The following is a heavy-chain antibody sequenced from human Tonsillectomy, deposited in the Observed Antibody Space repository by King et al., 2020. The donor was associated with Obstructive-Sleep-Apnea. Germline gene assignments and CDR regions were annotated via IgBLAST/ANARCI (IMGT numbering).Heavy chain of an antibody. J-gene: IGHJ4*02. CDR2: IYHSGST. Sequence: QLQESGPGLVKPSETLSLTCTVSGYSISSGYYWGWIRQPPGKGLEWIGTIYHSGSTYYNPSLTSRVTISVDTSKNQFSLRLSSVTAADTAVYYCATVSSGPFDYWGQGTLVTVSS. D-gene: IGHD3-22*01. V-gene: IGHV4-38-2*02. CDR1: GYSISSGYY. CDR3: ATVSSGPFDY.